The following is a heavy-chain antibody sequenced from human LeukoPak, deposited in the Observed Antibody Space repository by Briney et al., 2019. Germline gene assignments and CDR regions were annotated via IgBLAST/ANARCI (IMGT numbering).Heavy chain of an antibody. CDR2: MSAGGENT. V-gene: IGHV3-23*01. J-gene: IGHJ5*02. Sequence: GGSLRLSCRASGFIFSSYGMAWVRQAPGKGLEWVSTMSAGGENTHYADSVNGRFTISRDNSKDILYLEMYSLRVEDTAVYYCTKDAGPTFNWFDPWGQGTLVTVSS. D-gene: IGHD1-14*01. CDR3: TKDAGPTFNWFDP. CDR1: GFIFSSYG.